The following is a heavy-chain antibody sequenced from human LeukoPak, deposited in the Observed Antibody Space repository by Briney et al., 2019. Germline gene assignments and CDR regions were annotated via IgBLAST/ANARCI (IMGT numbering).Heavy chain of an antibody. D-gene: IGHD6-19*01. CDR3: ARPGQWLLQGYFDY. CDR2: IYYSGST. CDR1: GGSISSSSHY. Sequence: PSETLSLTCTVSGGSISSSSHYWGWIRQPPGKGLEWIGSIYYSGSTYYNPSLESRVTISVDTSKNQFSLKLSSVTAADTAVYYCARPGQWLLQGYFDYWGQGTLVTVSS. V-gene: IGHV4-39*01. J-gene: IGHJ4*02.